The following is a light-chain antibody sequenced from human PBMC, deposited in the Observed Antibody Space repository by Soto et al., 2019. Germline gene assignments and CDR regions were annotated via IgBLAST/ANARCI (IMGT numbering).Light chain of an antibody. Sequence: QSALTQPPSASGSPGQSVTISCTGSSSDVGGYNYVSWYQQHPGKAPKFMIYEVITRPSGVPDRRSGSKSGNTASLTVSGLQAEDEADYYCSSYGGSNTVVFGGGTKLTVL. CDR1: SSDVGGYNY. J-gene: IGLJ2*01. CDR3: SSYGGSNTVV. V-gene: IGLV2-8*01. CDR2: EVI.